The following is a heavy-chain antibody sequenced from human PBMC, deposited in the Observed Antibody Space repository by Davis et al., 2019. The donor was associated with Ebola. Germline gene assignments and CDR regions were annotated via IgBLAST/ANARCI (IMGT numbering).Heavy chain of an antibody. CDR1: GYSISSGYF. CDR2: IYYSGST. CDR3: ARKSNRFYYYGMDV. Sequence: SETLSLTCTVSGYSISSGYFWGWIRQPPGKGLEWIGYIYYSGSTNYNPSLKSRVTISVDTSKNQFSLKLSSVTAADTAVYYCARKSNRFYYYGMDVWGKGTTVTVSS. D-gene: IGHD1-14*01. V-gene: IGHV4-61*01. J-gene: IGHJ6*04.